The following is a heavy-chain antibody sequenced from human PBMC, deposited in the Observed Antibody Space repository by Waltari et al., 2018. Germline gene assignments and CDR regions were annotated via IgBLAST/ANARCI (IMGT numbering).Heavy chain of an antibody. CDR3: ARGGFGTTYIFDH. Sequence: EVQLLESGGGLVPPGGSLRLSCAASGFSFAPHDMTWVRQAPGQGLKWVSTISSSSAGTYYADSVKGRFTISRDNSKSAFYLQMDGLTVEDTAVYFCARGGFGTTYIFDHWGQGVLVTVSS. V-gene: IGHV3-23*01. CDR1: GFSFAPHD. D-gene: IGHD3-10*01. J-gene: IGHJ4*02. CDR2: ISSSSAGT.